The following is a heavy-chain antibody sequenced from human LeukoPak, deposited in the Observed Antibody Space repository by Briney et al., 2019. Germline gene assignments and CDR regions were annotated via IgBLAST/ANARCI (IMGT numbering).Heavy chain of an antibody. CDR2: ISTNTGNP. Sequence: ASVKVSCKASGYTFTSYAMNWVRQAPGQGLEWMGWISTNTGNPTYAQGFTGRFVFSLDTSVSTAYLQISSLKAEDTAVYYCARLGMIRGRVYGDYVVPYFDYWGQGTLVTVSS. V-gene: IGHV7-4-1*02. CDR3: ARLGMIRGRVYGDYVVPYFDY. J-gene: IGHJ4*02. CDR1: GYTFTSYA. D-gene: IGHD4-17*01.